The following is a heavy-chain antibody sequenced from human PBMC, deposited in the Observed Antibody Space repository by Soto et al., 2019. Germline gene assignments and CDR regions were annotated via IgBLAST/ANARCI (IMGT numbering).Heavy chain of an antibody. CDR3: AREWLRGAFDI. V-gene: IGHV1-3*01. CDR1: GYTFTSYA. Sequence: ASVKVCCKSSGYTFTSYAMHWVRQAPGQRLEWMGWINAGNGNTKYSQKFQGRVTITRDTSASTAYMELSSLRSEDTAVYYCAREWLRGAFDIWGQGTVVTVSS. CDR2: INAGNGNT. J-gene: IGHJ3*02. D-gene: IGHD5-12*01.